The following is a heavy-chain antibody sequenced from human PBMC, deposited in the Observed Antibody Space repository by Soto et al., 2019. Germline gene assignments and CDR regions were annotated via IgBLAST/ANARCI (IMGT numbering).Heavy chain of an antibody. CDR2: INSGGSSI. Sequence: GGSLRLSCAASGFTFSSYEMDWVRQAPGKGLEWVAYINSGGSSIYYGDSVKGRFTISRDNAKNSLYLQMNSLRAEDAAVYYCAKEKSVTNSGDDAFDIWGQGTMVTVSS. J-gene: IGHJ3*02. CDR1: GFTFSSYE. D-gene: IGHD6-19*01. V-gene: IGHV3-48*03. CDR3: AKEKSVTNSGDDAFDI.